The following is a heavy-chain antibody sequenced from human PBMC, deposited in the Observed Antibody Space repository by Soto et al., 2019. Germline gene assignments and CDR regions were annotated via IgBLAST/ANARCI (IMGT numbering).Heavy chain of an antibody. Sequence: GGSLRLSCAASGFTFSNYDMHWVRQAPGKGLEWVAVISSDESKIFYADSVRGRFTISRDIAKNTLYLQMNSLRAEDTALYYCAREVIPAIPSDYWGQGPLVTLSS. CDR2: ISSDESKI. CDR3: AREVIPAIPSDY. J-gene: IGHJ4*02. CDR1: GFTFSNYD. V-gene: IGHV3-30*04. D-gene: IGHD3-16*02.